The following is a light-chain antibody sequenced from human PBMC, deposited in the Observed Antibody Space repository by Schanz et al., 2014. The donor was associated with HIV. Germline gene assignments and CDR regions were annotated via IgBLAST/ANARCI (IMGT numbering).Light chain of an antibody. J-gene: IGLJ2*01. CDR3: SSYASSSTLV. CDR2: EVD. CDR1: TSDIGNYHR. V-gene: IGLV2-18*02. Sequence: QSALTQPPSVSGSPGQSVIISCTGTTSDIGNYHRVSWYQQPPGSAPKLLIFEVDIRPSGVPDRFSGSKSGNTASLTISGLQAEDEADYYCSSYASSSTLVFGGGTKLTVL.